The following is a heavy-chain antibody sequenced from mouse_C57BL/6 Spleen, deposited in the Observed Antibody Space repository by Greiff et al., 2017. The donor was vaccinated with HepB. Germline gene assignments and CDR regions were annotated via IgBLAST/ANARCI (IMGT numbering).Heavy chain of an antibody. CDR3: TTGPITRYAMDY. CDR1: GFNIKDDY. V-gene: IGHV14-4*01. D-gene: IGHD1-1*01. Sequence: EVNVVESGAELVRPGASVKLSCTASGFNIKDDYMHWVKQRPEQGLEWIGWIDPENGDTEYASKFQGKATITADTSSNTAYLQLSSLTSEDTAVYYCTTGPITRYAMDYWGQGTSVTVSS. CDR2: IDPENGDT. J-gene: IGHJ4*01.